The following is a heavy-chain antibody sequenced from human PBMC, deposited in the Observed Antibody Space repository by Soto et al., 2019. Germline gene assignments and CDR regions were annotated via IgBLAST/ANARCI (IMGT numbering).Heavy chain of an antibody. CDR2: IYHSGST. V-gene: IGHV4-34*01. Sequence: PSETLSLTCAVYGGSFSGYYWSWIRQAPGKGLEWIGEIYHSGSTNYNPSLKSRVTISVVTSKNQFSLRLTSVTAADTAVYYCGRAYDSSGYYPPLLDYWGQGTLVTVSS. CDR3: GRAYDSSGYYPPLLDY. CDR1: GGSFSGYY. D-gene: IGHD3-22*01. J-gene: IGHJ4*02.